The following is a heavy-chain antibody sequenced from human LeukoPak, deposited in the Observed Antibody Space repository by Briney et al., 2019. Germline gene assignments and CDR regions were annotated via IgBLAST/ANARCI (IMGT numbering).Heavy chain of an antibody. CDR1: GFTFSNAW. CDR3: TTRIGYCSGGSCSAVDY. CDR2: IKSKTDGGTT. J-gene: IGHJ4*02. Sequence: GGSLRLSCAASGFTFSNAWMSWVRQAPGKGLEWVGRIKSKTDGGTTDYAAPVKGRFTISRDDSKNTLYLQMNSLKTEDTAVYYCTTRIGYCSGGSCSAVDYWDQGTLVTVSS. D-gene: IGHD2-15*01. V-gene: IGHV3-15*01.